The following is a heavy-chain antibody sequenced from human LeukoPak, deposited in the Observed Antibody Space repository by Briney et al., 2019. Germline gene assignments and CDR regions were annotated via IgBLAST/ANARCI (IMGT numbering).Heavy chain of an antibody. Sequence: EASVKVSCKTSGFTFSSSAIQWVRQARGQRLEWIGWIVVGSGKTNYAQKFQERVTIYRDMSTSTAYMEVRSLRYDDTAVYYCAADDLLEGYWGQGSLVTVSS. D-gene: IGHD3-3*01. V-gene: IGHV1-58*02. CDR3: AADDLLEGY. CDR2: IVVGSGKT. CDR1: GFTFSSSA. J-gene: IGHJ4*02.